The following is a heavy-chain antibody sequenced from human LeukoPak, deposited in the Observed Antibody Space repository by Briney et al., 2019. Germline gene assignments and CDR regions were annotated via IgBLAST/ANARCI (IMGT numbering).Heavy chain of an antibody. CDR1: GFTFGTYG. V-gene: IGHV3-23*01. D-gene: IGHD5-12*01. CDR3: ARDARLVAFDN. Sequence: GGSLRLSCAASGFTFGTYGMNWVRQAPGKGLEWVSGITGGGDTTFYADSVKGRFTISRDNPKNTLYLQMNSLRADDTAVYYCARDARLVAFDNWGQGTLVTVSS. J-gene: IGHJ4*02. CDR2: ITGGGDTT.